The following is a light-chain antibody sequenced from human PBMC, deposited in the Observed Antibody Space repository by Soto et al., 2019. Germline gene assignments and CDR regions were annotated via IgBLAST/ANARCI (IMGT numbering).Light chain of an antibody. CDR2: GAS. Sequence: EVVMTQSPVTLSVCPGERATLSCRASQNVNSNLAWYRQKPGQAPRLLIYGASTRATGIPARFSGSGSGTEFTLTISSLQSEDFAIYYCQQYYSWPPLTFGGGTKVEI. J-gene: IGKJ4*01. CDR1: QNVNSN. V-gene: IGKV3-15*01. CDR3: QQYYSWPPLT.